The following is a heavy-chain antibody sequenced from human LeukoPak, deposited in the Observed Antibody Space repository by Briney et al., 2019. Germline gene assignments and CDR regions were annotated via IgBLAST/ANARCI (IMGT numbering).Heavy chain of an antibody. CDR3: ARDLEAANTYYFDY. CDR1: GFTVSSSY. CDR2: ITSAGTT. Sequence: GGSLRLSCAASGFTVSSSYMSWVRQAPGKGLEWVSIITSAGTTYYADSVKGRFTISRDNSKNTVYLQVNSLRDEDTAVYYCARDLEAANTYYFDYWGQGTMVTVSS. D-gene: IGHD6-13*01. J-gene: IGHJ4*02. V-gene: IGHV3-66*01.